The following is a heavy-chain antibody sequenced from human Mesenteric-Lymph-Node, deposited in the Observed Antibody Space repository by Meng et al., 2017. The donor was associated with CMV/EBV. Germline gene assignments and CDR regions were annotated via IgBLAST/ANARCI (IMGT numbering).Heavy chain of an antibody. CDR1: GFTFSSYS. V-gene: IGHV3-21*01. D-gene: IGHD2-2*01. CDR3: ARAHIVVVPAAIGYYYGMDV. Sequence: GESLKISCAASGFTFSSYSMNWVRQAPGKGLEWVSSISSSSSYIYYADSVKGRFTISRDNAKNSLYLQMNSLRAEDTAVYYCARAHIVVVPAAIGYYYGMDVWGQGTTVTVSS. CDR2: ISSSSSYI. J-gene: IGHJ6*02.